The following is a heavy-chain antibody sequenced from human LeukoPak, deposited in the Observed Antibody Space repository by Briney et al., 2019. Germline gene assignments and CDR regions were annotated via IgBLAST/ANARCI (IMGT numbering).Heavy chain of an antibody. V-gene: IGHV3-7*03. Sequence: GGSLRLSCAASGFTFSSYWMSGVRQAPGKGGEWVANIKQEGSEKYYVDSVKGRFTISRDNAKNSLYLQKNSLRAEDTAVYYCARDESTRRAAGWFDPWGQGTLVTVSS. CDR2: IKQEGSEK. CDR3: ARDESTRRAAGWFDP. CDR1: GFTFSSYW. D-gene: IGHD2-2*01. J-gene: IGHJ5*02.